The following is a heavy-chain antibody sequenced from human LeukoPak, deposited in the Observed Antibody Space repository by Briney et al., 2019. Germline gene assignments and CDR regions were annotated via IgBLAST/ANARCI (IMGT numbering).Heavy chain of an antibody. CDR3: TTIKDWFDP. V-gene: IGHV3-30*02. D-gene: IGHD1-14*01. CDR2: IRYDGSNK. J-gene: IGHJ5*02. CDR1: GFTFSSYG. Sequence: GGSLRLSCAASGFTFSSYGMHWVRQAPGKGLEWVAFIRYDGSNKYYADSVKGRFTISRDNSKNTLYLQRNSLRAEDTAVYYCTTIKDWFDPWGQGTLVTVSS.